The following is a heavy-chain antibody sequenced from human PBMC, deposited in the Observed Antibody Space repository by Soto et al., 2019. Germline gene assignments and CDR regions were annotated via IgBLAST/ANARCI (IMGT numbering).Heavy chain of an antibody. V-gene: IGHV3-74*01. J-gene: IGHJ5*02. D-gene: IGHD1-26*01. CDR3: ARVAVGAYWFDP. Sequence: EVQLVESGGGLVQPGGSLRLSCAASGFTFSNYWMHWIRQAPGEGLVWVSRINMDGTTTNYADSVEGRFIISRDNARNTLWLQMNSLRADDTAVYYCARVAVGAYWFDPWGQGTLVTVSS. CDR1: GFTFSNYW. CDR2: INMDGTTT.